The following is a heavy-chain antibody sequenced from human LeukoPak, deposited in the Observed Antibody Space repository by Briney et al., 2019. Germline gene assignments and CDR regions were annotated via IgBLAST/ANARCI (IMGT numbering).Heavy chain of an antibody. Sequence: ASVKVSCKASGYTFTNYYMHWVRQAPGQGLEWMGIINPSGGSTNYAQKFQGRVTMTRDMSTSTVYMELSSLRSEDTAVYYCARGMDIGMMRLFDYWGQGTLVTVSS. V-gene: IGHV1-46*01. CDR2: INPSGGST. CDR3: ARGMDIGMMRLFDY. CDR1: GYTFTNYY. J-gene: IGHJ4*02. D-gene: IGHD2-2*03.